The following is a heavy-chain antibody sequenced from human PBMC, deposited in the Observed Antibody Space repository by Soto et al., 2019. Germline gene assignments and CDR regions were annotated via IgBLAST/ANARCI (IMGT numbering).Heavy chain of an antibody. CDR3: AKPHSERYGDYVLGFXY. CDR2: ISGSGGST. D-gene: IGHD4-17*01. CDR1: GFTFSSYA. J-gene: IGHJ4*01. Sequence: PGGALRVSCAASGFTFSSYAMSWVRQAPGKGLEWVSAISGSGGSTYYADSVKGRFTISRDNSKNTLYLQMNSLRAEDTAVYYCAKPHSERYGDYVLGFXYWGQGTLVTVSS. V-gene: IGHV3-23*01.